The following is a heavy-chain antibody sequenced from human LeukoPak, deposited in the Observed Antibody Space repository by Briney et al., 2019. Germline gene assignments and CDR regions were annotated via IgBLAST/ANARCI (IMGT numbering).Heavy chain of an antibody. J-gene: IGHJ6*03. CDR3: ASGYDILTGYYEDYYYYYMDV. Sequence: SETLSLTCTVSGGSISSYYWSWIRQLPGKGLEWIGYIYYSGSTNYNPSLKSRVTISVDTSKNQFSLKLSSVTAADTAVYYCASGYDILTGYYEDYYYYYMDVWGKGTTVTVSS. V-gene: IGHV4-59*01. D-gene: IGHD3-9*01. CDR1: GGSISSYY. CDR2: IYYSGST.